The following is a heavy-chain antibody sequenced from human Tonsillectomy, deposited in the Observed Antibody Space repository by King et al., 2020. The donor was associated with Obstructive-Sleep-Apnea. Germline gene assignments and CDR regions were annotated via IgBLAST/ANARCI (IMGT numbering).Heavy chain of an antibody. CDR1: GFSLSTSGVG. CDR2: IYWNDDK. V-gene: IGHV2-5*01. CDR3: AYRLPERWLQNYSCYYGVDV. D-gene: IGHD5-24*01. Sequence: ITLKESGPTLVKPTQTLTLTCTFSGFSLSTSGVGVGWIRQPPGKALEWLAGIYWNDDKRYSPSLKSRLTITKDTSKNQVVLTMTNMDPVDTATYYCAYRLPERWLQNYSCYYGVDVWGQGTTVTVSS. J-gene: IGHJ6*02.